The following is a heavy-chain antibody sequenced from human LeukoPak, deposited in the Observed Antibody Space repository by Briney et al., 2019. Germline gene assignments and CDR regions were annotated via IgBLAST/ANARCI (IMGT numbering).Heavy chain of an antibody. CDR2: INPSGGST. D-gene: IGHD3-22*01. J-gene: IGHJ4*02. V-gene: IGHV1-46*01. CDR1: GYTFINYY. CDR3: ARGSRYDIAY. Sequence: ASVKVSCKASGYTFINYYMHWVRQAPGQGREWMGIINPSGGSTSYAPKFQGRVTMTRDTSTSTVYMELSSLKFEDTAVYYCARGSRYDIAYWGQGTLVTVSS.